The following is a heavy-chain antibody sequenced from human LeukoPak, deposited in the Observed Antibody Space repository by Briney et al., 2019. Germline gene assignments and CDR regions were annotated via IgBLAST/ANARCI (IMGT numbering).Heavy chain of an antibody. J-gene: IGHJ2*01. CDR1: GGSITNYY. D-gene: IGHD5-24*01. CDR2: VSYSGRT. V-gene: IGHV4-59*01. CDR3: ARPGREDAYNGHYWYFDL. Sequence: SETLSLTCTVSGGSITNYYWNWIRQPPGKDLEWIGCVSYSGRTHYSSALKSRVTISVDTSKNQFSLNLRSVTAADTAVYYCARPGREDAYNGHYWYFDLWGRGTLVTVSS.